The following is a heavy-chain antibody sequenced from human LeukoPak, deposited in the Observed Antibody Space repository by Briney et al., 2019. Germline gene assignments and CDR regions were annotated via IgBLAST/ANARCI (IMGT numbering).Heavy chain of an antibody. V-gene: IGHV4-59*08. D-gene: IGHD3-10*01. CDR1: GFTFSSYW. J-gene: IGHJ3*02. CDR2: IYYSVTT. Sequence: PGGSLRLSCAASGFTFSSYWMSWVRQAPGKGLEWLGYIYYSVTTNYNPSLKSRVTISVDTSNNQFSLKLSSVTAADTAVYYCARHLHGSGSRAFDIWDQGTMVTVSS. CDR3: ARHLHGSGSRAFDI.